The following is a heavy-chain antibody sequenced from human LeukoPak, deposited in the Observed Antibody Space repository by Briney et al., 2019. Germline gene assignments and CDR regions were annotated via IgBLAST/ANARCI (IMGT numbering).Heavy chain of an antibody. V-gene: IGHV1-18*01. CDR2: ISTNNGNT. D-gene: IGHD2-15*01. J-gene: IGHJ4*02. Sequence: GASVKVSCKASGYTFTSYGISWVRQAPGQGLEWMGWISTNNGNTNYAQKFQGRVIMTTDTSTSTAHMELRSLRSDDTAVYYCARDQGSPYCIFSTWGQGTPVTVSS. CDR3: ARDQGSPYCIFST. CDR1: GYTFTSYG.